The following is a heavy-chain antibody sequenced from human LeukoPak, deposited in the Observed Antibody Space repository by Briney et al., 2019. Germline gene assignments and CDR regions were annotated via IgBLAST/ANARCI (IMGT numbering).Heavy chain of an antibody. CDR2: IYPGDSGP. D-gene: IGHD1-26*01. CDR3: GMSGDRVPLQDDVFDV. Sequence: LGESLKISCKVSGYSFTSYCIGWVRQMPGKGLEWMGIIYPGDSGPTYSPSFQGQVTISVDKSINTAYLQWSSLQASDTAMYYCGMSGDRVPLQDDVFDVWGQGTVVTVST. J-gene: IGHJ3*01. CDR1: GYSFTSYC. V-gene: IGHV5-51*01.